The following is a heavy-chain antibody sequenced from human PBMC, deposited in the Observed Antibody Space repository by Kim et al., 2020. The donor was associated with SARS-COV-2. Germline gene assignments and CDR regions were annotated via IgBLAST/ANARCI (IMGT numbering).Heavy chain of an antibody. CDR3: ASGVHHSVDYQD. CDR2: T. Sequence: TDYSRKFQGRVTFSGDTSASPVYMDLSSLSSEDTAVYYCASGVHHSVDYQDWGQGTLVTVSS. D-gene: IGHD1-1*01. V-gene: IGHV1-3*01. J-gene: IGHJ4*02.